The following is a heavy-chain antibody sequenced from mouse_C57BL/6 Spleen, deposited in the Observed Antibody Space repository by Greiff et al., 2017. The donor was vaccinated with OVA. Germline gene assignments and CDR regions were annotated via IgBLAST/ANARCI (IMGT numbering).Heavy chain of an antibody. CDR2: INPNNGGT. J-gene: IGHJ4*01. CDR1: GYTFTDYN. CDR3: ARSLAMDY. Sequence: VHVKQSGPELVKPGASVKIPCKASGYTFTDYNMDWVKQSHGKSLEWIGDINPNNGGTIYNQKFKGKATLTVDKSSSTAYMELRSLTSEDTAVYYCARSLAMDYWGQGTSVTVSS. V-gene: IGHV1-18*01.